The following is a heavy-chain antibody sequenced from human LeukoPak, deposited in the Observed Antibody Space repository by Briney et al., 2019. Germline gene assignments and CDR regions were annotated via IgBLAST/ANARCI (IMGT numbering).Heavy chain of an antibody. J-gene: IGHJ4*02. Sequence: SETLSLTCSVSGGSISNYYWSWIRQPPGKGLEWVGYIHYSGSTNYNPSLKSRVTISVDTSKNQFSLKLTSVTAADTAVYYCARVGDTSGYFYKFDYWGQGTLVTVSS. V-gene: IGHV4-59*01. CDR3: ARVGDTSGYFYKFDY. CDR2: IHYSGST. CDR1: GGSISNYY. D-gene: IGHD3-22*01.